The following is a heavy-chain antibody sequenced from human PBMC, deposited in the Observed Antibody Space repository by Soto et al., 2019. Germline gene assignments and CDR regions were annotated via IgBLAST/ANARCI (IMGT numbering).Heavy chain of an antibody. CDR3: GPDTLDY. Sequence: GGSLRLSCAASGFTVSSNYMSWVRQAPGKGLEWVAVIWYDGSNKYYADSVKGRFTISRDNSKNTLYLQMNSLRVEDTAVYYCGPDTLDYWGQGTLVTVSS. V-gene: IGHV3-33*08. J-gene: IGHJ4*02. CDR1: GFTVSSNY. CDR2: IWYDGSNK.